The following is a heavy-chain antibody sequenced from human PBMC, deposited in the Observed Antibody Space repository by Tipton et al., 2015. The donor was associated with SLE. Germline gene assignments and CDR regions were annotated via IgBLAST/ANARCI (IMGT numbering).Heavy chain of an antibody. J-gene: IGHJ6*02. CDR2: IWYDGSKK. Sequence: SLRLSCAASGFTLSSYGMHWVRQAPGKGLEWVAVIWYDGSKKYYADSVKGRFTISRDNSKNTLYLQMNSLRPEDTAVYFCVGLLTYYYGMDVWGQGTTVTVSS. D-gene: IGHD3-10*01. CDR1: GFTLSSYG. V-gene: IGHV3-33*08. CDR3: VGLLTYYYGMDV.